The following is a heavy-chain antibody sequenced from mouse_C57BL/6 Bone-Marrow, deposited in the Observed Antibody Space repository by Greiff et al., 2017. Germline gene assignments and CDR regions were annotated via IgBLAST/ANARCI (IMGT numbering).Heavy chain of an antibody. V-gene: IGHV14-4*01. J-gene: IGHJ3*01. CDR2: IDPENGDT. CDR1: GFNIKDDY. D-gene: IGHD3-2*02. CDR3: TTHSGPFAY. Sequence: EVQLQQSGAELVRPGASVKLSCTASGFNIKDDYMHWVKQRPEQGLEWIGWIDPENGDTEYASKFHGKATITADTSSNTAYLQLSSLTSEDTAVYYCTTHSGPFAYWGQGTLVTVSA.